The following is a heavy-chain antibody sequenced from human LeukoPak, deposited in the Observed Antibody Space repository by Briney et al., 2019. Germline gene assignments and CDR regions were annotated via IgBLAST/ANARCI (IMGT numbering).Heavy chain of an antibody. CDR3: AGDRGLAYCGRDCYSYYFYY. D-gene: IGHD2-21*02. J-gene: IGHJ4*02. CDR2: INYSGTP. CDR1: GGSITSYY. V-gene: IGHV4-59*01. Sequence: SETLSLTCTVSGGSITSYYWSWIRQPPGKGLEWIGYINYSGTPNYHPSLKRRITISVDTFKNPFSLTLSAVTDSDPSVYYCAGDRGLAYCGRDCYSYYFYYWGQGTLVTVSS.